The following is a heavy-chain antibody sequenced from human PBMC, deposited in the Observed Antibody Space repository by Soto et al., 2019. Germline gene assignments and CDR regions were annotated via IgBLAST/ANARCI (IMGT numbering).Heavy chain of an antibody. V-gene: IGHV1-18*01. D-gene: IGHD6-13*01. CDR2: ISGYNGKT. Sequence: QVQLVQSGAEVKNPGASVKVSCKASGYSFTSYGISWVRQAPGQGLEWMGWISGYNGKTNYAQKFQDRVTMTTDTSPTTADMDLRSLTSDDTAVYYCAGERSNSEYWGQGTLVTVSS. CDR1: GYSFTSYG. J-gene: IGHJ4*02. CDR3: AGERSNSEY.